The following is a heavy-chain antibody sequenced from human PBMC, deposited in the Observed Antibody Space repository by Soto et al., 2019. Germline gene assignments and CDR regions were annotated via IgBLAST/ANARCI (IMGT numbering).Heavy chain of an antibody. D-gene: IGHD2-21*01. V-gene: IGHV6-1*01. Sequence: SQTLSLTCVISGNSVSSNIAAWIWIRQSPSRGLEWLGRTYYRSKWYNDYAVSVKSRITINPDTSKNQFSLHLDSVIPEDTAVYYCAGVASFRGMDVWGQGTPVTVSS. J-gene: IGHJ6*02. CDR2: TYYRSKWYN. CDR1: GNSVSSNIAA. CDR3: AGVASFRGMDV.